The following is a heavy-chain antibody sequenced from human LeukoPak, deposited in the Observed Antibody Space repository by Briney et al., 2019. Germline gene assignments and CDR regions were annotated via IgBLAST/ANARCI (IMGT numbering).Heavy chain of an antibody. CDR2: ISAYNGNT. J-gene: IGHJ4*02. Sequence: ASVKVSCEASGYTFTSYGISWVRQAPGQGLEWMGWISAYNGNTNYAQKLQGKVTMTTDTSTSTAYMELRSLRSDDTAVYYCARLWFGELFDYWGQGTLVTVSS. CDR3: ARLWFGELFDY. D-gene: IGHD3-10*01. CDR1: GYTFTSYG. V-gene: IGHV1-18*01.